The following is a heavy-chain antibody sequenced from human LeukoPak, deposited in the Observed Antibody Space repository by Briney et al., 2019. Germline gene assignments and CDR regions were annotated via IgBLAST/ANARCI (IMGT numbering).Heavy chain of an antibody. V-gene: IGHV3-23*01. CDR1: GFTFSSYA. Sequence: PGGSLRLSCAASGFTFSSYAMSWVRQAPGKGLEWVSAISSIGTSTYYADSVKGRFTISRDNSKNTLYLQMNSLRAADTALYYCATAAVVKGFDYWGQGTLLTVSS. CDR2: ISSIGTST. J-gene: IGHJ4*02. CDR3: ATAAVVKGFDY. D-gene: IGHD5-18*01.